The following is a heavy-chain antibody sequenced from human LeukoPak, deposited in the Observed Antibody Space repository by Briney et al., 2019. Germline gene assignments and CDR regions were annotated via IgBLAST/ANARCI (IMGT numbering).Heavy chain of an antibody. V-gene: IGHV3-21*01. CDR1: GFTFSSYS. Sequence: PGGSLRLSCAASGFTFSSYSMNRVRQAPGKGLEWVSSISSSSSYIYYADSVKGRFTISRDNAKNSLYLQMNSLRAEDTAVYYCARGPRLLWLPVFDPWGQGTLVTVSS. CDR2: ISSSSSYI. J-gene: IGHJ5*02. CDR3: ARGPRLLWLPVFDP. D-gene: IGHD3-10*01.